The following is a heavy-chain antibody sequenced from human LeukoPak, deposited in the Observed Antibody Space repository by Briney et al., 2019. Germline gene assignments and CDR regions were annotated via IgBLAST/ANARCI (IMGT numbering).Heavy chain of an antibody. CDR3: AKDRGSGLYYYIMDV. CDR1: GFTFDDYA. CDR2: ISWNSGRI. Sequence: GGSLRLSCTASGFTFDDYAMHWVRQAPGKGLEWVSGISWNSGRIDYADSVKGRFTISRDNAKNSLYLQMNSLRAEDTAFYYCAKDRGSGLYYYIMDVWGQGTTVTVSS. D-gene: IGHD6-19*01. V-gene: IGHV3-9*01. J-gene: IGHJ6*02.